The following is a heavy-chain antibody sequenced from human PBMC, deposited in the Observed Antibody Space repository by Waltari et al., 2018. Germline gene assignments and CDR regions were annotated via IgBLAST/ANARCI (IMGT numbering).Heavy chain of an antibody. Sequence: QVQLVESGGGVVQPGRSLRLSCAASGFTFSSYGMHWVRQAPGKGLEWVAVIWYDGSNKYYADSVKGQFTISRDNSKNTLYLQMNSLRAEDTAMYYCAKGRAIAVAGPPDYWGQGTLVTVSS. CDR2: IWYDGSNK. CDR3: AKGRAIAVAGPPDY. V-gene: IGHV3-30*18. J-gene: IGHJ4*02. D-gene: IGHD6-19*01. CDR1: GFTFSSYG.